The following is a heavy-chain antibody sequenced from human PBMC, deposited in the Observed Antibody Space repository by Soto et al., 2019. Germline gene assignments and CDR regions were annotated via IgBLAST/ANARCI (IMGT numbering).Heavy chain of an antibody. Sequence: GGSLRLSCAASGFTFSSYSMNWVRQAPGKGLEWVSYISSSSSTIYYADSVKGRFTISRDNAKNSLYLQMNSLRAEDTAVYYCASGPFELSSSASPFDYWGQGTLVTVSS. J-gene: IGHJ4*02. CDR3: ASGPFELSSSASPFDY. D-gene: IGHD6-6*01. V-gene: IGHV3-48*01. CDR1: GFTFSSYS. CDR2: ISSSSSTI.